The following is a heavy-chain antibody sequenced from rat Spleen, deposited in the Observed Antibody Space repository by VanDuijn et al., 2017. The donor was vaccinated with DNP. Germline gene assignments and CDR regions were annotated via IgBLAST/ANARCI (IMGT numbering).Heavy chain of an antibody. Sequence: EVQLQESGPGLVKPSQSLSLTCSVTGYSITSNYWGWIRQFPGNKMEWIGHISYSGSTGYNPSLKSRISITRDTSKNQFFLQLNSVTTEDTATYYCARSDYYSSWIPFSYWGQGTLVTVSS. CDR1: GYSITSNY. D-gene: IGHD1-2*01. V-gene: IGHV3-1*01. J-gene: IGHJ3*01. CDR3: ARSDYYSSWIPFSY. CDR2: ISYSGST.